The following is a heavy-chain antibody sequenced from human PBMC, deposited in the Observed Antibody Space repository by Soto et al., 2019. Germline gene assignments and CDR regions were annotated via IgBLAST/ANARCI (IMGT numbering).Heavy chain of an antibody. V-gene: IGHV5-51*01. CDR2: IYPGDSDT. J-gene: IGHJ6*02. CDR1: GYSFTSYW. Sequence: GESLKISCKGSGYSFTSYWIGWVRQMPGKGLEWMGIIYPGDSDTRYSPSFQGQVTISADKSISTAYLQWSSLKASDTAMYYCATDLSGYSYGRPLGYYYYGMDVWGQGTTVTVS. D-gene: IGHD5-18*01. CDR3: ATDLSGYSYGRPLGYYYYGMDV.